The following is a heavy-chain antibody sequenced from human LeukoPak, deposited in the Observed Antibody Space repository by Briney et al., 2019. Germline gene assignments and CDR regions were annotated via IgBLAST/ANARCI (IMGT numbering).Heavy chain of an antibody. V-gene: IGHV3-53*01. D-gene: IGHD3-10*01. CDR2: IDNFGSI. Sequence: QAGGSLRLSCAAPDFNINNNYMNWVRQAPGKGLEWVSLIDNFGSIYYRDSVKGRFTISRDISKSTVYLHMNNLSAEDTAVYYCAGGTYYGSGARPGYFDHWGQGILVTVSS. CDR1: DFNINNNY. CDR3: AGGTYYGSGARPGYFDH. J-gene: IGHJ4*02.